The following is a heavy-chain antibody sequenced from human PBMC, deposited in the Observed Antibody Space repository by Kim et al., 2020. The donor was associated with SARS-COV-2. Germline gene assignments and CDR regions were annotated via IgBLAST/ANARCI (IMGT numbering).Heavy chain of an antibody. V-gene: IGHV1-69*06. Sequence: SVKVSCKASGGSVTNFPVNWVRQAPGRGLEWMGQFIPVLRASFYAEEFQGRVTITADKLSNTAYMELSGLTSGDTAVYYCARHDPYTGKNGIFHFWGQG. CDR2: FIPVLRAS. CDR1: GGSVTNFP. D-gene: IGHD1-1*01. J-gene: IGHJ4*02. CDR3: ARHDPYTGKNGIFHF.